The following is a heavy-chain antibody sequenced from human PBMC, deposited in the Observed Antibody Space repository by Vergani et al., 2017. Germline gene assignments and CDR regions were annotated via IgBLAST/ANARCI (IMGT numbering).Heavy chain of an antibody. J-gene: IGHJ6*01. Sequence: QVQLVQSGAEVKKPGSSVKVSCKASGGTFSSYAISWVRQAPGQGLEWMGRIIPILGIANYAQKFQGRVTITADKSTSTADMELSRLRAEDTAVYYCARGRGYGGNSGASCGMDVWGQGTTGTGSS. V-gene: IGHV1-69*04. CDR1: GGTFSSYA. CDR3: ARGRGYGGNSGASCGMDV. D-gene: IGHD4-23*01. CDR2: IIPILGIA.